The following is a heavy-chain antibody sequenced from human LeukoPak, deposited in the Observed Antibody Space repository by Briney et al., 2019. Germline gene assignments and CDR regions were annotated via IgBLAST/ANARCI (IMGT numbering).Heavy chain of an antibody. CDR2: INPNSGGT. Sequence: PGASVKVSCKASGYTFTGYYMHWVRQAPGQGLEWMGRINPNSGGTNYAQKFQGRVTMTRDTSISTAYMELSRLRSVDTAVYSCARELMEVAGCFDYWGQGTLVTVSS. CDR1: GYTFTGYY. CDR3: ARELMEVAGCFDY. J-gene: IGHJ4*02. V-gene: IGHV1-2*06. D-gene: IGHD6-19*01.